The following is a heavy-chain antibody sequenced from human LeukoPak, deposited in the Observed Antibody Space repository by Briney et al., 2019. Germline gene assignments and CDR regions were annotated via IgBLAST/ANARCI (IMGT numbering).Heavy chain of an antibody. Sequence: EPGGSLRLSCAASGFTFSSNYMSWVRQAPGKGLEWVSVIYSGGSTYYADSVKGRFTISRDNSKNTLYFQMNSLRAEDTAVYYCARDRGGYYFDYWGQGTLVTVSS. CDR3: ARDRGGYYFDY. D-gene: IGHD3-16*01. CDR1: GFTFSSNY. V-gene: IGHV3-53*01. CDR2: IYSGGST. J-gene: IGHJ4*02.